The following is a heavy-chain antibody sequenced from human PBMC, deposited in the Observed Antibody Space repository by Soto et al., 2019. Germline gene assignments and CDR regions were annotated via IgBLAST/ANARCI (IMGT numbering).Heavy chain of an antibody. Sequence: QVQLVESGGGVVQPGRSLRLSCAASGFTFSSYGMHWVRQAPGKGLEWVAVIWYDGSNKYYADSVKGRFTISRDNSKNSLYLQKNSLRAEDTDGYYCARDSSGYYYVGYFDYCGQGTLVTGSS. CDR2: IWYDGSNK. J-gene: IGHJ4*02. V-gene: IGHV3-33*01. CDR1: GFTFSSYG. CDR3: ARDSSGYYYVGYFDY. D-gene: IGHD3-22*01.